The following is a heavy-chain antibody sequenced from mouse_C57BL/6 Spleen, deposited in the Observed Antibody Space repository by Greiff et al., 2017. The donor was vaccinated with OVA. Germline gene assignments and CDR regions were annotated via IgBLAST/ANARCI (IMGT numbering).Heavy chain of an antibody. CDR2: IWSGGST. D-gene: IGHD2-1*01. J-gene: IGHJ3*01. CDR1: GFSLTSYG. CDR3: ARKDGTGSWFAY. V-gene: IGHV2-2*01. Sequence: VQLQQSGPGLVQPSQSLSITCTVSGFSLTSYGVHWVRQSPGKGLEWLGVIWSGGSTDYNAAFISRLSISKDNSKSQVFFKMNSLQADDTAIYYCARKDGTGSWFAYWGQGTLVTVSA.